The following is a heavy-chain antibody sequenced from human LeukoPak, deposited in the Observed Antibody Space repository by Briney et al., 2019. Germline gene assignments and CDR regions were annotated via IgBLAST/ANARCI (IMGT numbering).Heavy chain of an antibody. CDR3: AKGPSYSSGWYADY. CDR1: GFTFSSYA. CDR2: ISGSGGST. V-gene: IGHV3-23*01. J-gene: IGHJ4*02. Sequence: GGSLRLSCAASGFTFSSYAMSWVRQAPGKGLEWVSAISGSGGSTYYADSVKGRFTISRDNSKNTLYLQMNSLRAKDTAVYYCAKGPSYSSGWYADYWGQGTLVTVSS. D-gene: IGHD6-19*01.